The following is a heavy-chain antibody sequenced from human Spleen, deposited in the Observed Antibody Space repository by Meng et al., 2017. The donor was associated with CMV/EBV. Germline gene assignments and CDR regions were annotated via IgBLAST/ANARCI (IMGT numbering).Heavy chain of an antibody. D-gene: IGHD4-17*01. CDR1: GVTFSSYA. J-gene: IGHJ4*02. Sequence: GVTFSSYAMSWVRQATGKGLEWVSAISGSGGSTYYADSVKGRFTISRDNSKNTLYLQMNSLRAEDTAVYYCAKDSVLTTVILYYFDYWGQGTLVTVSS. CDR3: AKDSVLTTVILYYFDY. V-gene: IGHV3-23*01. CDR2: ISGSGGST.